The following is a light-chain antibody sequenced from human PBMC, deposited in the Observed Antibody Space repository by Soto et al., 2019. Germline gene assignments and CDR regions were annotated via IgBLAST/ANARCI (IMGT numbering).Light chain of an antibody. V-gene: IGLV1-44*01. CDR3: QSYDSSRGV. CDR2: SNN. J-gene: IGLJ1*01. Sequence: QSVLTQPPSASGTPGQRVTISCSGSSSNIGSNIVNWYQQLPGTAPKLLIYSNNQRPSGVPDRFSGSKSGTSASLAITGLQAEDEADYYCQSYDSSRGVFGTGTKVTVL. CDR1: SSNIGSNI.